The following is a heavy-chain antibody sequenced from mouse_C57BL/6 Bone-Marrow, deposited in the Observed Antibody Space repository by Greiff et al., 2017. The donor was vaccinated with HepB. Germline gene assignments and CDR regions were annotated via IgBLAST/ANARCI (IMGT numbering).Heavy chain of an antibody. Sequence: VQLKESGGDLVKPGGSLKLSCAASGFTFSSYGMSWVRQTPDKRLEWVATISSGGSYTSYPDSVKGRFTISRDNAKNTLYLQMSSLKSEDTAMYYCARHHQLRGPFAYWGQGTLVTVSA. D-gene: IGHD3-2*02. J-gene: IGHJ3*01. CDR1: GFTFSSYG. V-gene: IGHV5-6*01. CDR2: ISSGGSYT. CDR3: ARHHQLRGPFAY.